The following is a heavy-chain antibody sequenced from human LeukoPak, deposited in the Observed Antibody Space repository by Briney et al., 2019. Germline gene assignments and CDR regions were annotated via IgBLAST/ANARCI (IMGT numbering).Heavy chain of an antibody. D-gene: IGHD3-22*01. Sequence: PGGSLRLSCAASGFTFSSYWMSWVRQAPGKGLEWVANIKQDGSEKYYVDSMKGRFTISRDNAKNSLYLQMNSLRAEDTAVYYCARVEGYYDRSFDYWGQGTLVTVSS. J-gene: IGHJ4*02. V-gene: IGHV3-7*01. CDR1: GFTFSSYW. CDR3: ARVEGYYDRSFDY. CDR2: IKQDGSEK.